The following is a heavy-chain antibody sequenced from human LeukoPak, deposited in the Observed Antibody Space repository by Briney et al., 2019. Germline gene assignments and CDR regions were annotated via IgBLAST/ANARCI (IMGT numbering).Heavy chain of an antibody. D-gene: IGHD3-22*01. V-gene: IGHV4-4*02. CDR2: IYHSGST. Sequence: SGTLSLTCGVSGGSISSNNWWSWVRQPPGQGLEWIGEIYHSGSTNYNPSLKSRVTISVDTSKNQFSLKLSSVTAADTAVYYCARGTYYYDSSGSVIDYWGQGTLVTVSS. CDR3: ARGTYYYDSSGSVIDY. CDR1: GGSISSNNW. J-gene: IGHJ4*02.